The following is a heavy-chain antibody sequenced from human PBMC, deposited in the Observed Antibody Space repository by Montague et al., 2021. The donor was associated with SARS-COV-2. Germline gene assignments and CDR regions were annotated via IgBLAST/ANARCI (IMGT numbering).Heavy chain of an antibody. D-gene: IGHD3-3*01. CDR2: ISSSGSTI. V-gene: IGHV3-48*03. CDR1: GFTFSSYE. Sequence: SLRLSCAASGFTFSSYETNWVRQAPGKGLEWVSYISSSGSTIYYADSVKGRFTISRDNAKNSLYLQMNSLRAEDTAVYYCAREPRETGSDWYYDFWSGYSLPRGYYYYGMDVWGQGTLVTVSS. CDR3: AREPRETGSDWYYDFWSGYSLPRGYYYYGMDV. J-gene: IGHJ6*02.